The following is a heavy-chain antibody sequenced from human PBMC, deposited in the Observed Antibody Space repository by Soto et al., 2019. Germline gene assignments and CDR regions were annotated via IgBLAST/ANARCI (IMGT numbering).Heavy chain of an antibody. D-gene: IGHD6-13*01. CDR2: ISADGSDT. J-gene: IGHJ3*02. V-gene: IGHV3-74*01. Sequence: EVQLVESGGGLVQPGGSLRLSCVASGFSFSNNWMHWVRHAPGKGSVWVSRISADGSDTHYADSVQGRFTISRDNAKNTLYLQMNTLSVEDAAVYYCARFDIAAPPPIWGQGTMVTVSS. CDR3: ARFDIAAPPPI. CDR1: GFSFSNNW.